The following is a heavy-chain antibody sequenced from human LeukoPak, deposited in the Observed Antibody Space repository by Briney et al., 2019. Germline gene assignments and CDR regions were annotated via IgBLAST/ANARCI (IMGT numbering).Heavy chain of an antibody. Sequence: SETLSLTCTVSGGSISSGGYYWSWIRQHPGKGLEWIGYIYYSGSTYYNPSLKSRVTISVDTSKNQFSLKLSSVTAADTAVYYCARLGYDSSGYGAFDIWGQGTMVTVSS. J-gene: IGHJ3*02. CDR2: IYYSGST. CDR3: ARLGYDSSGYGAFDI. D-gene: IGHD3-22*01. V-gene: IGHV4-31*03. CDR1: GGSISSGGYY.